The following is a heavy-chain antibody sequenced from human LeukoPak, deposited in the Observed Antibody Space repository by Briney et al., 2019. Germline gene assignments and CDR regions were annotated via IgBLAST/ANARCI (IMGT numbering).Heavy chain of an antibody. CDR3: ARVGCSSTSCYPPLYFDY. J-gene: IGHJ4*02. CDR2: INHSGST. CDR1: GGSFSGYY. Sequence: SETLSLTCSVYGGSFSGYYWSWIRQPPGKGLEWIGEINHSGSTNYNPSLRSRVTISVDTSKNQFSLKLSSVTAADTAVYYCARVGCSSTSCYPPLYFDYWGQGTLVTVSS. V-gene: IGHV4-34*01. D-gene: IGHD2-2*01.